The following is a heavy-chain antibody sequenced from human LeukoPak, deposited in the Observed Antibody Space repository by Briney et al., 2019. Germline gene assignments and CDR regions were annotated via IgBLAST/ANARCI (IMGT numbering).Heavy chain of an antibody. J-gene: IGHJ6*03. CDR1: GFTFSSYA. CDR2: ISYDGSNK. CDR3: ARPYSYGNYYYYYMDV. V-gene: IGHV3-30*01. D-gene: IGHD5-18*01. Sequence: PGRSLRLSCAASGFTFSSYAMHWVRQAPSKGLEWVAVISYDGSNKYYADSVKGRFTISRDNSKNTLFLQMNSLRAEDTAVYYCARPYSYGNYYYYYMDVWGKGTTVTVSS.